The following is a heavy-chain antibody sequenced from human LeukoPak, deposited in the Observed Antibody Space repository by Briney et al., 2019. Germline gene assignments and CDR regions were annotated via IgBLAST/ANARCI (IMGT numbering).Heavy chain of an antibody. D-gene: IGHD2-21*01. CDR1: GYTFTRYG. J-gene: IGHJ4*02. CDR2: ISTYDGST. CDR3: ARGRVLRCVGDICPFEY. V-gene: IGHV1-18*01. Sequence: ASVKVSCTASGYTFTRYGISWVRQAPGQGLEWMAWISTYDGSTTYAQNLQGRVTMIRDTSTSTGYMDLRHLRSDDTAVYYCARGRVLRCVGDICPFEYWGQGALLTDCS.